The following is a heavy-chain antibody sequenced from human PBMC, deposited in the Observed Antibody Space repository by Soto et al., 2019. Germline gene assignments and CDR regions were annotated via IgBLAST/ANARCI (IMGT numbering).Heavy chain of an antibody. Sequence: GESLKISCAASGFTFSSYAMSWVRQAPGKGLEWVSAISGSGGSTYYADSVKGRFTISRDNSKNTLYLQMNSLRAEDTAVYYCAKVGGITGTTDYWGQGTLVTVSS. CDR1: GFTFSSYA. J-gene: IGHJ4*02. CDR2: ISGSGGST. CDR3: AKVGGITGTTDY. D-gene: IGHD1-20*01. V-gene: IGHV3-23*01.